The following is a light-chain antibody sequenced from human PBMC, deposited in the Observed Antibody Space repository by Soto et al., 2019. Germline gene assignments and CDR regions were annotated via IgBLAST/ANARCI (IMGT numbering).Light chain of an antibody. CDR1: QSVSRN. V-gene: IGKV3D-15*01. J-gene: IGKJ4*01. CDR2: GAS. Sequence: EIVMTQFPATLSVSPGERATLSCRASQSVSRNLAWYQQKPGQAPRLLIYGASTRATGIPARFSGSGSGTDFTLTISSLQPEDSATYYCQQSYNTPLTFGGGTKVDIK. CDR3: QQSYNTPLT.